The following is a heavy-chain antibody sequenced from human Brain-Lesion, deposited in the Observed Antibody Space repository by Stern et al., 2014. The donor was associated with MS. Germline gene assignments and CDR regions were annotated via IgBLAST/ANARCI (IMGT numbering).Heavy chain of an antibody. CDR3: ARDKEDTNMAFRYFDN. Sequence: QLQLQESGPGLVKPSQTLSLTCTVSGGSVGSGSYDWSWIRQPAGKGLEWIGRIYTTGSTYYNPSLKSRVSISIDPPKTQFSLKLPSVTAADTAVYYCARDKEDTNMAFRYFDNWGQGTLVTVSS. D-gene: IGHD5-18*01. V-gene: IGHV4-61*02. CDR2: IYTTGST. J-gene: IGHJ4*02. CDR1: GGSVGSGSYD.